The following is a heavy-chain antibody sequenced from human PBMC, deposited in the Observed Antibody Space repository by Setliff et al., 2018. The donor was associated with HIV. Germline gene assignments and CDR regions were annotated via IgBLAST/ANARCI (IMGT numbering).Heavy chain of an antibody. J-gene: IGHJ4*02. CDR3: VRDGFVGKGGFDY. D-gene: IGHD7-27*01. CDR2: ISSSSSYI. V-gene: IGHV3-21*05. CDR1: EFSFSSYA. Sequence: GGSLRLSCAASEFSFSSYAMTWVRQVPGKGLQWLSYISSSSSYIYYADSVKGRFTISRDNAKNSLYLQMNSLRAEDTAVYYCVRDGFVGKGGFDYWGQGTLVTVSS.